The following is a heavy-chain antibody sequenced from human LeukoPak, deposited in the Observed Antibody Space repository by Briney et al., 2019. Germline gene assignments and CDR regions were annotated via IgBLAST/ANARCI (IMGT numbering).Heavy chain of an antibody. CDR2: ISYDGSNK. CDR1: GFTFSNYG. V-gene: IGHV3-30*18. CDR3: AKDATGSGGSPDY. J-gene: IGHJ4*02. Sequence: PGGALRLSCAASGFTFSNYGMHWVRQAPGKGLEGVAVISYDGSNKYYADSVKGRFTISRDNSKNTLYLQMNSLRAEDTAVYYCAKDATGSGGSPDYWGQGTLVTVSS. D-gene: IGHD2-15*01.